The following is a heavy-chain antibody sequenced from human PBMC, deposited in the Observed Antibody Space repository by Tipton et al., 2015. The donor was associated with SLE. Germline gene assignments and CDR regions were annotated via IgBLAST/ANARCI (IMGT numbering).Heavy chain of an antibody. V-gene: IGHV4-34*01. CDR2: INHSRST. D-gene: IGHD6-19*01. J-gene: IGHJ5*02. Sequence: TLSLTCAVYGGSFSGYYWSWIRQPPGKGLEWIGEINHSRSTNYNPSLKSRVTISVDTSKNQFSLNLSSVTAADTAVYYCARAQWLVRWFDPWGQGTLVTVSS. CDR1: GGSFSGYY. CDR3: ARAQWLVRWFDP.